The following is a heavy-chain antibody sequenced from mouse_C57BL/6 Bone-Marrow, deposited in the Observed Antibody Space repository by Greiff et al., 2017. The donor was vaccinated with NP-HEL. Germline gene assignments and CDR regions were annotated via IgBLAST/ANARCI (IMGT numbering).Heavy chain of an antibody. V-gene: IGHV1-55*01. CDR2: IYPGSGST. CDR1: GYTFTSYW. CDR3: ARILYGSSYGYFDV. D-gene: IGHD1-1*01. Sequence: QVQLKQPGAELVKPGASVKMSCKASGYTFTSYWITWVKQRPGQGLEWIGDIYPGSGSTNYNEKFKSKATLTVDTSSSTAYMQLISLTSEDSAVYYCARILYGSSYGYFDVWGTGTTVTVSS. J-gene: IGHJ1*03.